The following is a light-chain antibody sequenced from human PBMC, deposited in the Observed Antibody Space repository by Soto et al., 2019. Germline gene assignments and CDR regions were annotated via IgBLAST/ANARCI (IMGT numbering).Light chain of an antibody. CDR3: SSYVGTNRGYV. CDR2: EVN. J-gene: IGLJ1*01. V-gene: IGLV2-8*01. Sequence: QSALTQPPSASGFPGQSVTISCTGTSSDVGGYDYVSWYQQHPGKAPKLMIYEVNKRPSGVPDRFSGSKSGNTASLTVSGLQAEDEADYYCSSYVGTNRGYVFGTGTKLTVL. CDR1: SSDVGGYDY.